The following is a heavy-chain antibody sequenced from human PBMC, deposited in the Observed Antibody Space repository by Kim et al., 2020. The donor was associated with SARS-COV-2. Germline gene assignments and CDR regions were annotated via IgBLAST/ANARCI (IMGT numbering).Heavy chain of an antibody. CDR2: INHSGST. Sequence: SETLSLTCAVYGGSFSGYYWSWIRQPPGKGLEWIGEINHSGSTNYNPSLKSRVTISVDTSKNQFSLKLSSVTAADTAVYYCARGVSSSWYSSLWVDFDYWGQGTLVTVSS. J-gene: IGHJ4*02. CDR1: GGSFSGYY. CDR3: ARGVSSSWYSSLWVDFDY. D-gene: IGHD6-13*01. V-gene: IGHV4-34*01.